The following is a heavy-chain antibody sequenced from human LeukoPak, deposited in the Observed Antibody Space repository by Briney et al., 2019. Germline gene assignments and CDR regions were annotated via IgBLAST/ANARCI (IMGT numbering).Heavy chain of an antibody. J-gene: IGHJ4*02. CDR1: GGSISSGDYY. Sequence: SETLSLTCTVSGGSISSGDYYWSWIRRHPGKGLEWIGYIYYSGSTYYTPSLKSRVTISVDTSKNQFSLKLSSVTAADTAVFYCAGLRSARRSFDYWGQGSLVTVSS. CDR3: AGLRSARRSFDY. V-gene: IGHV4-31*03. D-gene: IGHD3-16*01. CDR2: IYYSGST.